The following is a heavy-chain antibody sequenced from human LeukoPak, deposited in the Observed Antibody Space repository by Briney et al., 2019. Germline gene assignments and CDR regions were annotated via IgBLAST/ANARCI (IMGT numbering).Heavy chain of an antibody. CDR1: GYTLTSYG. V-gene: IGHV1-18*01. CDR3: ARGSPPRRNYDSRGYYSYYFDY. Sequence: ASVKVSCKASGYTLTSYGISWVRQAPGQGLECMGWISAYNGNTHYAQKLQGRVTMTTDTSTSTVYMELRSLRSDDTAVYYCARGSPPRRNYDSRGYYSYYFDYWGQGTLVTVSS. CDR2: ISAYNGNT. J-gene: IGHJ4*02. D-gene: IGHD3-22*01.